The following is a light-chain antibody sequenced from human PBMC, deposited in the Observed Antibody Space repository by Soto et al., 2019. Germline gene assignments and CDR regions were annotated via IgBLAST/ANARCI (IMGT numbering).Light chain of an antibody. CDR2: SAS. V-gene: IGKV1-9*01. CDR1: QALSNY. CDR3: QHTYTTPIT. Sequence: DIQLTQSPSVLSASVGDTVTITCRASQALSNYLAWYQQKPGKAPDLLIYSASTLQSGVPSRFSGSGSGTDFTLTISSLQPEDFATYYCQHTYTTPITFGQGTRLEIK. J-gene: IGKJ5*01.